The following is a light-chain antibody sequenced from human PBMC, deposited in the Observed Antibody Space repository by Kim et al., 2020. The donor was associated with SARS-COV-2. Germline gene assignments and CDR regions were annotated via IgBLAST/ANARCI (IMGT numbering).Light chain of an antibody. V-gene: IGLV3-19*01. CDR2: GEN. CDR3: QSRDIGGSQVV. CDR1: SLSSYY. Sequence: ALGQTVRITCQGDSLSSYYASWYQQKPGQAPLLVIYGENNRPSGIPDRFSGSRSGNTVSLTITGAQAEDEADYYCQSRDIGGSQVVYGGGTHLTVL. J-gene: IGLJ3*02.